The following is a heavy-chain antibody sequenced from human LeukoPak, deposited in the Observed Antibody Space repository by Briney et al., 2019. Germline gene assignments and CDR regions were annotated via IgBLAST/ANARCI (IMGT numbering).Heavy chain of an antibody. Sequence: SETLSLTCTVSGGSISDYYWIWTRLPPGKELEWIGYIYYSGTPYYYNPSIRSRVTMSVDTSSNQFSLKLSSVTAADTAVYYCARLDKHTGSWLPDYWGQGTLVTVSS. CDR3: ARLDKHTGSWLPDY. CDR2: IYYSGTPY. CDR1: GGSISDYY. J-gene: IGHJ4*02. V-gene: IGHV4-59*08. D-gene: IGHD6-13*01.